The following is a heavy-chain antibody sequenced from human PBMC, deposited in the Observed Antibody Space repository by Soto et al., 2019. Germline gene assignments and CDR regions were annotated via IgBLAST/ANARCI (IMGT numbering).Heavy chain of an antibody. CDR3: ARQCRGVTCHWFVP. CDR1: GGSISDHY. D-gene: IGHD2-15*01. V-gene: IGHV4-59*08. Sequence: SETLSLTCTVSGGSISDHYYMWIRQSPGKGLEYIGYIHNGGSTNYNPSLKSRVIISVDTSKNQFSLTLTSVTAADTAVYYCARQCRGVTCHWFVPWGQGTLVTVSS. J-gene: IGHJ5*02. CDR2: IHNGGST.